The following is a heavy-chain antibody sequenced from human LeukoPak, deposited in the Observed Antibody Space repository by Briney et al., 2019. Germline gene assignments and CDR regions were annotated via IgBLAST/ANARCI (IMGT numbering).Heavy chain of an antibody. V-gene: IGHV1-8*03. Sequence: ASVKVSCKASGYTFTSYDINWVRQATGQGLGWMGWMNPNSGNTGYAQKFQGRVTITRNTSISTAYMELSSLRSEDTAVYYCARGRLVPAAIYYYYYMDVWGKGTTVTVSS. CDR2: MNPNSGNT. CDR3: ARGRLVPAAIYYYYYMDV. J-gene: IGHJ6*03. CDR1: GYTFTSYD. D-gene: IGHD2-2*02.